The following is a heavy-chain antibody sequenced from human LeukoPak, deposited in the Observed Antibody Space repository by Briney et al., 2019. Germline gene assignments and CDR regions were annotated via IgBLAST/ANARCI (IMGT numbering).Heavy chain of an antibody. D-gene: IGHD3-22*01. CDR1: GGSISSYY. J-gene: IGHJ3*02. CDR2: IYTSGST. CDR3: ARQGYYYGDAFDI. V-gene: IGHV4-4*07. Sequence: PSETLSLTCTVSGGSISSYYWSWIGKPAGKGREGIGRIYTSGSTNYNPSLKSRVTMSVDTSKNQFSLKLSSVTAADTAVYYCARQGYYYGDAFDIWGQGTMVTVSS.